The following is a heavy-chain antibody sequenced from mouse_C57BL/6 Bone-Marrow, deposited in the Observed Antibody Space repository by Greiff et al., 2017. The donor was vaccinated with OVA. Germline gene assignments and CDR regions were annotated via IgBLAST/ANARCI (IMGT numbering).Heavy chain of an antibody. V-gene: IGHV1-15*01. CDR1: GYTFTDYE. CDR2: IDPETGGT. Sequence: QVQLQQSGAELVRPGASVTLSCKASGYTFTDYEMHWVKQTPVHGLEWIGAIDPETGGTAYNQKFKGKAILTADKSSSTAYMELRSLTSEDSAVYYCTRSLLPPWFAYGGQGTLVTVSA. CDR3: TRSLLPPWFAY. J-gene: IGHJ3*01.